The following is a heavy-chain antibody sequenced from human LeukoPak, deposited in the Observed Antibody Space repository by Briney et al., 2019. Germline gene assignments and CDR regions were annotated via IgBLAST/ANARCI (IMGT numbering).Heavy chain of an antibody. D-gene: IGHD6-19*01. CDR2: IYYSGST. V-gene: IGHV4-61*01. CDR3: ARGATGYSSGWYYFDY. CDR1: GYSISSGYY. J-gene: IGHJ4*02. Sequence: PSETLSLTCTVSGYSISSGYYWGWLRQPPGKGLEWIGYIYYSGSTNYNPSLKSRVTISVDTSKNQFSLKLSSVTAADTAVYYCARGATGYSSGWYYFDYWGQGTLVTVSS.